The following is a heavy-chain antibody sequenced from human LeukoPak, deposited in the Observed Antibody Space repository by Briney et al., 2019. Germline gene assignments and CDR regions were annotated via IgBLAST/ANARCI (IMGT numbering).Heavy chain of an antibody. CDR2: IYSGGST. V-gene: IGHV3-66*01. CDR3: ARGFDVMFGMDV. CDR1: GFTFSSYA. Sequence: PGGSLRLSCAASGFTFSSYAMSWVRQAPGKGLEWVSVIYSGGSTYYADSVKGRFTISRDNSKNTLYLQMNSLRAEDTAVYYCARGFDVMFGMDVWGQGTTVTVSS. D-gene: IGHD2-21*01. J-gene: IGHJ6*02.